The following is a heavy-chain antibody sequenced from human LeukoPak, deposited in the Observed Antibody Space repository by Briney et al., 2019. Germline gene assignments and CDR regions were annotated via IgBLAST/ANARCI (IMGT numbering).Heavy chain of an antibody. CDR1: GFTFSSYG. CDR3: AKEKYRGYSYGSGDY. J-gene: IGHJ4*02. CDR2: IPFDGRNK. V-gene: IGHV3-30*18. Sequence: ARSLTLSCAASGFTFSSYGMHWVRQAPGKGLEWVAVIPFDGRNKYFADSVKGRFTISRDYSKNTLYLQMNSLRAEDTAVYYCAKEKYRGYSYGSGDYWGQGSLVTVSS. D-gene: IGHD5-18*01.